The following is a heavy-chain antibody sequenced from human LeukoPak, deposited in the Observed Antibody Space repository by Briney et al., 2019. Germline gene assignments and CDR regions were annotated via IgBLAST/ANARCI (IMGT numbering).Heavy chain of an antibody. D-gene: IGHD3-16*02. CDR3: ATEVPNYYDYVWGSYRPKPFDP. J-gene: IGHJ5*02. V-gene: IGHV1-69*06. Sequence: ASVKVSCKASGGTFSSYAISWVRQAPGQGLEWMGGIIPIFGTANYAQKFQGRVTITADKSTSTAYMELSSLRSEDTAVYYCATEVPNYYDYVWGSYRPKPFDPWGQGTLVTVSS. CDR1: GGTFSSYA. CDR2: IIPIFGTA.